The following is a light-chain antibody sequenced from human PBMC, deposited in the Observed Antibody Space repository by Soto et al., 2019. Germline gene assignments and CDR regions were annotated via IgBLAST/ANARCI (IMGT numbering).Light chain of an antibody. CDR2: GAS. V-gene: IGKV3-20*01. CDR3: QQYGSLSWT. J-gene: IGKJ1*01. CDR1: QSVGSD. Sequence: EIVLAQSPGTLSLSPGERAILSYRASQSVGSDLAWYQQKPGQAPRILIFGASGRATGIPDRFSGSGSGTDFTLTISRLEPEDFAVYYCQQYGSLSWTFGQGTKVDIK.